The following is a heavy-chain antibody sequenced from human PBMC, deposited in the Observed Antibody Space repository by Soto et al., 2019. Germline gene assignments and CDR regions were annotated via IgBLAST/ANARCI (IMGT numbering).Heavy chain of an antibody. D-gene: IGHD6-19*01. CDR2: ISSSGSTI. CDR1: GFTFSDYY. CDR3: ASMGRQWHSIMVEYFQH. V-gene: IGHV3-11*01. Sequence: QVQLVESGGGLVKPGGSLRLSCAASGFTFSDYYMSWIRQAPGKGLGWVSYISSSGSTIYYADSVKGRFTISRDNAKNSLYMQMHSLIAEDTAVYYCASMGRQWHSIMVEYFQHWGQGTLVTVSS. J-gene: IGHJ1*01.